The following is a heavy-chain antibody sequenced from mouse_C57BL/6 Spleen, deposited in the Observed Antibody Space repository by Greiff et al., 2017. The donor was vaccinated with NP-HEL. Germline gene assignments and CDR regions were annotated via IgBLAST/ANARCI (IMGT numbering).Heavy chain of an antibody. Sequence: QVQLQQPGAELVRPGSSVKLSCKASGYTFTSYWMDWVKQRPGQGLEWIGNIHPSDSETHYNQKFKDKATLTVDKSSSTAYMQLSSLTSEDSAVYYCARSVNWGYYFDYWGQGTTLTVSS. CDR3: ARSVNWGYYFDY. J-gene: IGHJ2*01. D-gene: IGHD4-1*01. V-gene: IGHV1-61*01. CDR1: GYTFTSYW. CDR2: IHPSDSET.